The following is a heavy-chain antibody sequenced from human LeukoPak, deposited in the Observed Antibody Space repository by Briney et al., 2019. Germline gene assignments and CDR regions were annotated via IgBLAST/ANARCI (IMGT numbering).Heavy chain of an antibody. CDR1: GYTFTRYA. V-gene: IGHV1-3*01. CDR3: ARSKGYYYYGMDV. CDR2: INAGNGDT. Sequence: GASVKVSCKASGYTFTRYAIHWVRQAPGQRLEWMGWINAGNGDTKYSQNFQGRVTITRDTSASTAYMELSSLRSEDTAVYYCARSKGYYYYGMDVWGQGTTVTVSS. J-gene: IGHJ6*02.